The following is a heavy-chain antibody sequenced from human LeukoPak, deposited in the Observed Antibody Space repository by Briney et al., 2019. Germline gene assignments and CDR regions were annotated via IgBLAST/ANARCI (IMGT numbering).Heavy chain of an antibody. J-gene: IGHJ4*02. V-gene: IGHV4-30-4*01. CDR1: GGSISSGDYY. CDR2: IYYSGST. CDR3: ASRMIKLSNIEDDY. D-gene: IGHD3-16*01. Sequence: SETLSLTCTVSGGSISSGDYYWSWIRQPPGKGLEWIGYIYYSGSTYYNPSLKSRVTISVGTSKNQFSLKLSSVTAADTAVYYCASRMIKLSNIEDDYWGQGTLVTVSS.